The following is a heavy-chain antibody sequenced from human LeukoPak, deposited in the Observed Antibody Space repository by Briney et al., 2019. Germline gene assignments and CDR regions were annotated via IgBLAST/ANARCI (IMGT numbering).Heavy chain of an antibody. V-gene: IGHV3-30-3*01. Sequence: GGSLRLSCAASGFTFSSYAMSWVRQAPGKGLEWVAVISYGGSNKYYADSVKGRFTISRDNSKNTLYLQMNSLRAEDTAVYYCARDFDGDYSYYYYGMDVWGQGTTVTVSS. D-gene: IGHD4-17*01. CDR2: ISYGGSNK. J-gene: IGHJ6*02. CDR3: ARDFDGDYSYYYYGMDV. CDR1: GFTFSSYA.